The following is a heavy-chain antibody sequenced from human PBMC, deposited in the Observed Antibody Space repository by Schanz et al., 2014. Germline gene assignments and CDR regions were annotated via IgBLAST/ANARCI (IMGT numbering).Heavy chain of an antibody. J-gene: IGHJ4*02. V-gene: IGHV1-8*01. CDR3: ARGRTFDY. CDR2: MNPNSGNP. CDR1: GYTFTSYD. Sequence: QVQLIQSGAEVKKPGASVKVSCTASGYTFTSYDINWVRQAPGQGLEWLGWMNPNSGNPGSAQKFRGRVTMTRNTSTSTAYIELHILTSEDTAIYYCARGRTFDYWGQGTLVTVSS.